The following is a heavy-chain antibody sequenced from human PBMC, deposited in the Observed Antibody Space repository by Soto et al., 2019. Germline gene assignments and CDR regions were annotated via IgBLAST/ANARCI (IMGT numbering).Heavy chain of an antibody. CDR1: GFTFDDYA. D-gene: IGHD1-26*01. Sequence: EVQLVESGGGLVQPGRSLRLSCAASGFTFDDYAMHWVRQAPGKGLEWVSGISWNSGSIGYADSVKGRFTISRDNAKNSLYLQMNSLRAEETALYYCAKAPHSGSYYPFDYWGQGTLVTVSS. CDR2: ISWNSGSI. CDR3: AKAPHSGSYYPFDY. V-gene: IGHV3-9*01. J-gene: IGHJ4*02.